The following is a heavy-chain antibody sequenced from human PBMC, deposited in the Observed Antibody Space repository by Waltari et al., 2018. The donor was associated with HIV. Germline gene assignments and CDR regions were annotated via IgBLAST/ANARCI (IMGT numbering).Heavy chain of an antibody. CDR1: GDSVSNSKW. CDR3: AREEKSDAFDI. J-gene: IGHJ3*02. CDR2: IYYNGHT. Sequence: QVRLQESGPGQVKPSGTLSLTCAVSGDSVSNSKWWSWVRQPPGTGLEWIGKIYYNGHTYYNPSLKSRVTVSLDKSNNQFSLTLSSVTAADTALYYCAREEKSDAFDIWGQGTMVTVSP. V-gene: IGHV4-4*02.